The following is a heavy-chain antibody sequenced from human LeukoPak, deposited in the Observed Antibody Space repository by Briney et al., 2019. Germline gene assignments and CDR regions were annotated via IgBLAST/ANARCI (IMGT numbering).Heavy chain of an antibody. CDR1: GFTFSDYY. Sequence: PGGSLRLSCAASGFTFSDYYMSWVRQAPGKGLEWVSVIYSGGSTYYADSVKGRFTISRDNSKNTLYLQMNSLRAEDTAVYYCARDNLYDSSGYYSQKLRHDAFDIWGQGTMVTVSS. CDR3: ARDNLYDSSGYYSQKLRHDAFDI. V-gene: IGHV3-66*01. CDR2: IYSGGST. J-gene: IGHJ3*02. D-gene: IGHD3-22*01.